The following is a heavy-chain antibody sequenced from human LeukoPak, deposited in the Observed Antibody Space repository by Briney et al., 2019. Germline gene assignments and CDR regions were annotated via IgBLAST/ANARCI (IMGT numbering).Heavy chain of an antibody. CDR3: VYSSGWYYFDY. Sequence: SSETLSLTCAVYAGSFSGYYWSWIRQPPGKGLEWIGEINHSGSTNYNPSLKSRVTISVDTSKNQFSLKLSSVTAADTAAYYCVYSSGWYYFDYWGQGTLVTVSS. J-gene: IGHJ4*02. D-gene: IGHD6-19*01. V-gene: IGHV4-34*01. CDR2: INHSGST. CDR1: AGSFSGYY.